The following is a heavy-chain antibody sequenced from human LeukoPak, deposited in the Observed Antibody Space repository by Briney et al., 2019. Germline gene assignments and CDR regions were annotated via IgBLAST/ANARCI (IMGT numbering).Heavy chain of an antibody. V-gene: IGHV4-59*08. CDR1: GGSISSYY. J-gene: IGHJ5*02. CDR2: IYYSGST. D-gene: IGHD1-26*01. Sequence: SETLSLTCTVSGGSISSYYWSWIRQPPGQGLEWIGYIYYSGSTNYNPSLKSRVTISVDTSKNQFSLKLSSVTAADTAVYYCARRLNRWELLPGGWFDPWGQGTLVTVSS. CDR3: ARRLNRWELLPGGWFDP.